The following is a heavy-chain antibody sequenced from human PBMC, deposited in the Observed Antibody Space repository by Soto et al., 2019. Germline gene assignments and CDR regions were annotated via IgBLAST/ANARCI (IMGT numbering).Heavy chain of an antibody. CDR1: GGSVSSGSYY. V-gene: IGHV4-61*01. CDR3: ARNLYDFWSGYYGTRGDYYYGLDV. J-gene: IGHJ6*02. CDR2: IYYSGST. D-gene: IGHD3-3*01. Sequence: SETLSLTCTVSGGSVSSGSYYWSWIRQPPGKGLEWIGYIYYSGSTNYNPSLKSRVTISVDTSKNQFSLKLSSVTAADTAVYYCARNLYDFWSGYYGTRGDYYYGLDVWGQGTTVTVSS.